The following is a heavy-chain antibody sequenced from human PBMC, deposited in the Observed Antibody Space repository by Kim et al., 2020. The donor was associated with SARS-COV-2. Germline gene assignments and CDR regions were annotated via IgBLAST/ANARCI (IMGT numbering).Heavy chain of an antibody. V-gene: IGHV1-46*01. CDR2: INPSGGST. J-gene: IGHJ4*02. CDR1: GYTFTSYY. CDR3: ARDRSDYYDSSGLMESYFDY. Sequence: ASVKVSCKASGYTFTSYYMHWVRQAPGQGLEWMGIINPSGGSTSYAQKFQGRVTMTRDTSTSTVYMELSSLRSEDTAVYYCARDRSDYYDSSGLMESYFDYWGQGTLVTVSS. D-gene: IGHD3-22*01.